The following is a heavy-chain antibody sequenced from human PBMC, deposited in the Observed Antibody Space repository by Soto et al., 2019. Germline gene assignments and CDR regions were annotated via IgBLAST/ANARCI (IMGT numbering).Heavy chain of an antibody. V-gene: IGHV4-59*01. CDR1: GDSIRSYY. D-gene: IGHD1-7*01. Sequence: SETLSLTCTVSGDSIRSYYWSWIRQPPGKGLEWIGYIYYSGYTSYNPSLKSRVTISVDTSKNQFSLKLNSVTAADTAVYYCARCFNWNYPSRPEEQYYCDSWGQGTLVTVS. J-gene: IGHJ4*02. CDR2: IYYSGYT. CDR3: ARCFNWNYPSRPEEQYYCDS.